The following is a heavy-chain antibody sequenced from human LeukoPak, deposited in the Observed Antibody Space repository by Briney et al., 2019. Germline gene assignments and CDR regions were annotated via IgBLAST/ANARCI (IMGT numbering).Heavy chain of an antibody. J-gene: IGHJ4*02. V-gene: IGHV4-59*12. CDR1: GGSISSYY. CDR2: IYYSGST. Sequence: PSETLSLTCTVSGGSISSYYWSWIRQPPGKGLEWIGYIYYSGSTNYNPSLKSRVTISVDTSKNQFSLKLSSVTAADTAVYYCARGKYDSSGYYYWGQGTLVTVSS. D-gene: IGHD3-22*01. CDR3: ARGKYDSSGYYY.